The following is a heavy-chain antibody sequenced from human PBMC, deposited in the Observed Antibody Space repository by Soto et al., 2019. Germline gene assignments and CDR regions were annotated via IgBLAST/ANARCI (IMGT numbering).Heavy chain of an antibody. J-gene: IGHJ6*02. Sequence: LSLTCGVSNFSISSAYYWAWIRQPPGKGLEWIASVYHTGNTYFNPSLKSRVTISVDTSKNQFSLRLRSVTAADTAIYYCARDRIVTKPPAPYYLYYGVDVWGQGTTVTVSS. V-gene: IGHV4-38-2*02. CDR1: NFSISSAYY. D-gene: IGHD3-22*01. CDR2: VYHTGNT. CDR3: ARDRIVTKPPAPYYLYYGVDV.